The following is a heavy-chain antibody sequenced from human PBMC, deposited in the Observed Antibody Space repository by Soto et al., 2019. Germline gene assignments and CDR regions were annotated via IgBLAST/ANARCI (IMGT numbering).Heavy chain of an antibody. CDR2: IIPIYGTA. CDR3: ARGGGGYSGYDYFDY. Sequence: QVQLVQSGAEVKKPGSSVKVSCKASGGTFSSYAISWVRQAPGQGLEWMGGIIPIYGTANYAQKVQSRVTITADDSMSTAYMELSSLRSEDTAVYYCARGGGGYSGYDYFDYWGQGTLVTVSS. V-gene: IGHV1-69*12. J-gene: IGHJ4*02. D-gene: IGHD5-12*01. CDR1: GGTFSSYA.